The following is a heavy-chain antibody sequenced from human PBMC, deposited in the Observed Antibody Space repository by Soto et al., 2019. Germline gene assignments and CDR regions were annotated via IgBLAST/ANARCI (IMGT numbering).Heavy chain of an antibody. V-gene: IGHV1-69*14. CDR1: GGTFSSYA. Sequence: QVQLVQSGAEVRQPASSVKVSCKTSGGTFSSYAISWVRQAPGQGLEWMGGIVPIVDTSTYAQKFQGRVTIPADKSTITVYMERSSLRSDDTAVYYCVRVVAIPGYPDNWGQGTLVTVSS. J-gene: IGHJ4*02. CDR2: IVPIVDTS. CDR3: VRVVAIPGYPDN. D-gene: IGHD5-12*01.